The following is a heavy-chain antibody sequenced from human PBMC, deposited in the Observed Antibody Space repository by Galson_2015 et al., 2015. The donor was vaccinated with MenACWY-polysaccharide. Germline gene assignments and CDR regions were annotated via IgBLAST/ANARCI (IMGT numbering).Heavy chain of an antibody. Sequence: LILSCAASGFTFSSYWMHWVRQAPGKGLVWVSRINSDGSSTSYADSVKGRFTISRDNAKNTLYLQMNSLRAEDTAVYYCAIYCSSASCYESRGGYWGQGTLVTVSS. CDR2: INSDGSST. D-gene: IGHD2-2*01. V-gene: IGHV3-74*01. J-gene: IGHJ4*02. CDR3: AIYCSSASCYESRGGY. CDR1: GFTFSSYW.